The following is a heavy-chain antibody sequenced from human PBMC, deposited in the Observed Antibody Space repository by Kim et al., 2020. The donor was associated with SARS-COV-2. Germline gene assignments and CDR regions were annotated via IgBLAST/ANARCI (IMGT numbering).Heavy chain of an antibody. Sequence: GGSLRLSCAASGFTFDDYAMHWVRQAPGKGLEWVSLISGDGGSTYYADSVKGRFTISRDNSKNSLYLQMNSLRTEDTALYYCAKDTSNDFWSGYSDYYYYGMDVWGQGTTVTVSS. J-gene: IGHJ6*02. V-gene: IGHV3-43*02. CDR1: GFTFDDYA. D-gene: IGHD3-3*01. CDR3: AKDTSNDFWSGYSDYYYYGMDV. CDR2: ISGDGGST.